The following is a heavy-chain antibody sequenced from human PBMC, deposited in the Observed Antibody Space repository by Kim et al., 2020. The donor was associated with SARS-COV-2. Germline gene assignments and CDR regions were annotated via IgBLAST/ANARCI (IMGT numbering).Heavy chain of an antibody. CDR3: ARDLSTYGSGRFDP. V-gene: IGHV1-18*03. Sequence: YAQRFQARVTRTTDTSTSTAYMELRSLRSDDMAIYYCARDLSTYGSGRFDPWGQGTLVTVSS. J-gene: IGHJ5*02. D-gene: IGHD3-10*01.